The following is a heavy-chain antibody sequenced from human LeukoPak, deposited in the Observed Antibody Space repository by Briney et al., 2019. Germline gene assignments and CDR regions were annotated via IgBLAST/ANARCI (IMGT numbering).Heavy chain of an antibody. Sequence: GASVKVSCKASGGTFSSYAIIWVRQAPGQGLEWMGRIIPILGIANYAQKFQGRVTITVDKSTSTAYMELSSLRSEDTAVYYCARGFDSSGYYSYWGQGTLVTASS. CDR3: ARGFDSSGYYSY. CDR2: IIPILGIA. J-gene: IGHJ4*02. V-gene: IGHV1-69*04. CDR1: GGTFSSYA. D-gene: IGHD3-22*01.